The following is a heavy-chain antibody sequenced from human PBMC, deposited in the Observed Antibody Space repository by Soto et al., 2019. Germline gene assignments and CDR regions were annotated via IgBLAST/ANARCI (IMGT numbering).Heavy chain of an antibody. V-gene: IGHV1-18*04. CDR3: ARDFNGDYGDYVGWFDP. CDR2: ISAYNGNT. Sequence: QVQLVQSGAEVKKPGASVKVSCKASGYTFTSYGISWVRQAPGQGLEWMGWISAYNGNTNYPQKLQGRVTMTTDTSPSTAYMELRSLRSDDTAVYYCARDFNGDYGDYVGWFDPWGQGTLVTVSS. D-gene: IGHD4-17*01. CDR1: GYTFTSYG. J-gene: IGHJ5*02.